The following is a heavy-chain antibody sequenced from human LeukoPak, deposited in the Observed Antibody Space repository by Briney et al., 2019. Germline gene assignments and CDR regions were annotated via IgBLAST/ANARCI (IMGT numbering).Heavy chain of an antibody. CDR2: ISYIGRT. CDR3: ARDLVTVTKGFDI. D-gene: IGHD4-17*01. J-gene: IGHJ3*02. Sequence: SETLSLTCAVSVDSFSIHYWTWIRQPPGKGLEWIGYISYIGRTNYNPSLKSRVTISIDTSKNQFSLKLTSVTAADTAVYYCARDLVTVTKGFDIWGQGTMVSVSS. CDR1: VDSFSIHY. V-gene: IGHV4-59*11.